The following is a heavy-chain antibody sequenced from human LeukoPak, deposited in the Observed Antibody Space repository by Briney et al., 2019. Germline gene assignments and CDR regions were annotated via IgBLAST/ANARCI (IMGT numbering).Heavy chain of an antibody. D-gene: IGHD2-21*01. V-gene: IGHV4-34*01. CDR1: GGSFSGYY. CDR2: INHSGST. Sequence: KPSETLSLTCAVYGGSFSGYYWSWIRQPPGKGLEWIGEINHSGSTNYNPSLKSRVTISVDTSKNQFSLKLSSVTAADTAVYYCARDGDSDAFDIWGQGTMVTVSS. J-gene: IGHJ3*02. CDR3: ARDGDSDAFDI.